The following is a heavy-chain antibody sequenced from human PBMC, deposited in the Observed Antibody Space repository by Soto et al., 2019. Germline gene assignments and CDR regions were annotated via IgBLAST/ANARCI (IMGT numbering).Heavy chain of an antibody. CDR3: ARDSYSSSSFDY. Sequence: ASVKVSCKASGYSFIGYYMHWVRQAPGQGLEWMGMINPSGGSTNYAQKFQGRVSMTRDTSTTTLYMELSRLRSDDTAVYYCARDSYSSSSFDYWGQGTLVTVSS. CDR2: INPSGGST. CDR1: GYSFIGYY. J-gene: IGHJ4*02. D-gene: IGHD6-6*01. V-gene: IGHV1-46*01.